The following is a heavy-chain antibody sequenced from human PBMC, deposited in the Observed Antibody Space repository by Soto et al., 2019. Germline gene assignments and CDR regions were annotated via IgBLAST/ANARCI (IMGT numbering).Heavy chain of an antibody. D-gene: IGHD3-9*01. V-gene: IGHV1-18*01. CDR2: ISAYNGNT. CDR1: GYTFTGYG. CDR3: ARDRYYDILTGPKYFQH. Sequence: GASVKVSCKASGYTFTGYGISWVRQAPGQGLEWMGWISAYNGNTNYAQKLQGRVTMTTDTSTSTAYMELRSLRSDDTAVYYCARDRYYDILTGPKYFQHWGQGTLVTVSS. J-gene: IGHJ1*01.